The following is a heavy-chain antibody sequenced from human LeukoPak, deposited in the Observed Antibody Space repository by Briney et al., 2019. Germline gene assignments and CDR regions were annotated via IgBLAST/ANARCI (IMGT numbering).Heavy chain of an antibody. CDR1: GGSFSGYY. D-gene: IGHD3-16*01. CDR3: ASTPWGYVDY. V-gene: IGHV4-34*01. J-gene: IGHJ4*02. CDR2: INHSGST. Sequence: PSETLSLTCAVYGGSFSGYYWSWIRQPPGKGLEWIGEINHSGSTNYNPSLKSRVTISVDTSKNQFSLKLSSVTAADTAVYYCASTPWGYVDYWGQGTLVTVSS.